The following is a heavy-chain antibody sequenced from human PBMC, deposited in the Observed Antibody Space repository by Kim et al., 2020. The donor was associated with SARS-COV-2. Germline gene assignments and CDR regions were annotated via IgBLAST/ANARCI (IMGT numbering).Heavy chain of an antibody. CDR3: ARERGTVAGTAFDI. J-gene: IGHJ3*02. Sequence: YSDPVKGRFTISRDNSKNMLYLQMNSLRAEDTAVYYCARERGTVAGTAFDIWGQGTMVTVSS. D-gene: IGHD6-19*01. V-gene: IGHV3-53*01.